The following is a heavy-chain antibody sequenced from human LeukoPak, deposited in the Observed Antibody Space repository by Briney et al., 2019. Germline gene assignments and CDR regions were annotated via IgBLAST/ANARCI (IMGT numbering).Heavy chain of an antibody. J-gene: IGHJ6*03. CDR3: ARGQKIAVADKEYYYYYYMDV. CDR1: GGTFSSYA. V-gene: IGHV1-69*13. Sequence: SVKVSCKASGGTFSSYAISWVRQAPGQGLEWMGGIIPIFGTANYAQKFQGRVTITADESTSTAYMELSSLRSEDTAVYYCARGQKIAVADKEYYYYYYMDVWGKGTTVTISS. CDR2: IIPIFGTA. D-gene: IGHD6-19*01.